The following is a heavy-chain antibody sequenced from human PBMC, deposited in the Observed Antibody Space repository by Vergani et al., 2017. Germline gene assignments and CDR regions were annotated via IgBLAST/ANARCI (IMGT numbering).Heavy chain of an antibody. J-gene: IGHJ4*02. D-gene: IGHD5-18*01. V-gene: IGHV3-48*04. Sequence: EVQLVESGGGLVQPGGSLRLSCAASGFTFSSYSMNWVRQAPGKGLEWVSYISSSGSTIYYADSVKGRFTISRDNAKNSLYLQMNSLRAEDTAVYYCARKAAMVIGVYFDYWGQGTLVTVSS. CDR2: ISSSGSTI. CDR1: GFTFSSYS. CDR3: ARKAAMVIGVYFDY.